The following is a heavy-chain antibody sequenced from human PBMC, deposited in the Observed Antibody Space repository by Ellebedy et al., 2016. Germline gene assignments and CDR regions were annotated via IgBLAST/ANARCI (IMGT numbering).Heavy chain of an antibody. D-gene: IGHD3-10*01. CDR2: IYPGDSDT. V-gene: IGHV5-51*01. CDR3: ARRQLDPRSPWFGAFDI. J-gene: IGHJ3*02. CDR1: GYTFSSYW. Sequence: GESLKISXRGSGYTFSSYWIGWVRQMPGQGLEWMGIIYPGDSDTRYSPSFQGQVTISADKSTSTAYLQWRSLKASDTAIYYCARRQLDPRSPWFGAFDIWGQGTMVTVSS.